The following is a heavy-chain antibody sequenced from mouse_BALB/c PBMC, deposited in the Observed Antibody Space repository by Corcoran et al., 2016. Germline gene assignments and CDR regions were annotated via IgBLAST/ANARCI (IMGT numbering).Heavy chain of an antibody. D-gene: IGHD2-14*01. CDR1: GYTFTEYT. J-gene: IGHJ3*01. V-gene: IGHV1-18*01. CDR3: ASEVRPWWAA. CDR2: INPNKGGT. Sequence: EVQLQQSGPELVKPGASVKISCKTSGYTFTEYTMHWVKQSHGESLEWIGGINPNKGGTSYTQKFKGKSTWTVDKSSSTAYMASRSLTSEDSAVYVCASEVRPWWAAWGQGTMVTVTA.